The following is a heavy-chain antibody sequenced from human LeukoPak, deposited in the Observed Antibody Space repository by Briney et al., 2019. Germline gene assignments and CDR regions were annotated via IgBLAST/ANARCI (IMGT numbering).Heavy chain of an antibody. CDR2: INPSGGST. CDR3: ARDFFSGCSSTSCSSDY. D-gene: IGHD2-2*01. J-gene: IGHJ4*02. V-gene: IGHV1-46*01. Sequence: ASVKVSCKASGYTFTSYYMHWVRQAPGQGLEWMGIINPSGGSTSYAQKFQGRVTMTRDMSTSTVYMELRSLRSDDTAVYYCARDFFSGCSSTSCSSDYWGQGTLVTVSS. CDR1: GYTFTSYY.